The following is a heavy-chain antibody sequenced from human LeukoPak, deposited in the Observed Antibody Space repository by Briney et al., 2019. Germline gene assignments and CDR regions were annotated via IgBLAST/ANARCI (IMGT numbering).Heavy chain of an antibody. Sequence: PGGSLRPSYTPSGFKVSKECITSVRQAPGKGLEWVSSISATTIYTFSADSVRGRFTISRDNVENSLYLQMNNLRGEDTGVYFCARFGLGGPADNYLYYRGGETLVTVSS. D-gene: IGHD5-24*01. V-gene: IGHV3-21*01. CDR1: GFKVSKEC. CDR2: ISATTIYT. J-gene: IGHJ4*02. CDR3: ARFGLGGPADNYLYY.